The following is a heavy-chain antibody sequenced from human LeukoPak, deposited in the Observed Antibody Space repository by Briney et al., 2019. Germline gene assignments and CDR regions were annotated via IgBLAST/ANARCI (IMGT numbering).Heavy chain of an antibody. D-gene: IGHD6-13*01. J-gene: IGHJ4*01. Sequence: VASVKVSCKVSGYSLTDFSINWVRQAPGKGFEWMGGFAPEDGERIYAQKFQGRVTMTEDTSADTAYMELSSLKSEDTAVYFCTAGVAVSRWYYFDYWGQGTLVTVSS. CDR2: FAPEDGER. V-gene: IGHV1-24*01. CDR3: TAGVAVSRWYYFDY. CDR1: GYSLTDFS.